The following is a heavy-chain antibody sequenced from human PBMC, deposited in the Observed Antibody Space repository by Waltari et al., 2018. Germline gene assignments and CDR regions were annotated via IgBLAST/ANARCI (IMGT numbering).Heavy chain of an antibody. D-gene: IGHD2-21*01. CDR1: AFTFNIYT. J-gene: IGHJ4*02. CDR2: ISSSSSAQ. V-gene: IGHV3-48*04. CDR3: ARHLRPYCVGDCYSGLAY. Sequence: EVHLVESGGGFVQPGGSLRLSCAASAFTFNIYTMSWVRQAPGKGLEWIAYISSSSSAQYHADSVEGRFTISRDNAKNSLYLQMSSLRAEDTAVYYCARHLRPYCVGDCYSGLAYWGQGTLVTVSS.